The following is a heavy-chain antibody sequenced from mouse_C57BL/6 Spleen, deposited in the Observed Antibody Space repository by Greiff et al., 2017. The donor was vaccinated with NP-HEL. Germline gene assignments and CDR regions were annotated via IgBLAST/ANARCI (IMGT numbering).Heavy chain of an antibody. J-gene: IGHJ3*01. V-gene: IGHV1-54*01. CDR3: AREGGYYGSRSTAWFAY. CDR2: INPGSGGT. D-gene: IGHD1-1*01. Sequence: QVQLQQSGAELVRPGTSVKVSCKASGYAFTNYLIEWVKQRPGQGLEWIGVINPGSGGTNYNEKFKGKATLTADKSSSTAYMQLSSLTSEDSAVYFCAREGGYYGSRSTAWFAYWGQGTLVTVSA. CDR1: GYAFTNYL.